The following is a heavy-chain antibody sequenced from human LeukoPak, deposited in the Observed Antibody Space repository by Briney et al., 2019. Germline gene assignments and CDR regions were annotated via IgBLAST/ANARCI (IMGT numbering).Heavy chain of an antibody. Sequence: SETLSLTCTVSGGSISSSSYYWGWIRQPPGKGLEWIGSIYYSGSTYYNPSLKSRVTISVDTSKNQFSLKLSSVTAADTAVYYCASPMVRGVIDYWGQGTLATVSS. D-gene: IGHD3-10*01. CDR1: GGSISSSSYY. V-gene: IGHV4-39*01. J-gene: IGHJ4*02. CDR3: ASPMVRGVIDY. CDR2: IYYSGST.